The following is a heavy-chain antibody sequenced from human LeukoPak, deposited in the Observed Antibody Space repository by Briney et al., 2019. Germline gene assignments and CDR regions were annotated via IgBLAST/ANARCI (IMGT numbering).Heavy chain of an antibody. CDR2: INHSGST. V-gene: IGHV4-34*01. Sequence: SETLSLTCAVYGGSFSGYYWSWIRQPPGKGLEWIWEINHSGSTNYNPSLKSRVTISVDTSKNQFSVKLSSVTAADTAVYYRARSIRGYSSGWYYFDYWGQGTLITVSS. J-gene: IGHJ4*02. D-gene: IGHD6-19*01. CDR1: GGSFSGYY. CDR3: ARSIRGYSSGWYYFDY.